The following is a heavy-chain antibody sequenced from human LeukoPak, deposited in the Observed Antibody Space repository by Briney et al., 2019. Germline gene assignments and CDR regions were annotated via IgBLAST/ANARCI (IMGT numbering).Heavy chain of an antibody. CDR3: ARDEYYYDSSGYYGDY. Sequence: GASVKVSCKASGGTFSSYAISWVRQAPGQGLEWMGRIIPILGIANYAQKFQGRVTITADKSTSTAYMELSSLRSEDTAVYYCARDEYYYDSSGYYGDYWGQGTLVTVSS. CDR2: IIPILGIA. V-gene: IGHV1-69*04. D-gene: IGHD3-22*01. CDR1: GGTFSSYA. J-gene: IGHJ4*02.